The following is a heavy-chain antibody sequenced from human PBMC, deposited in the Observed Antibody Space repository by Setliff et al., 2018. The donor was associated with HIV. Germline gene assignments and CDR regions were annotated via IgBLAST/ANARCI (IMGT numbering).Heavy chain of an antibody. CDR2: IVPIPIFGTT. D-gene: IGHD3-16*01. J-gene: IGHJ6*03. CDR3: AASTEMVTFGYSYYYMDV. Sequence: GASVKVSCKASGGTFSSYGISWVRQAPGQGLEWMGGIVPIPIFGTTKYAQRFQGRVTITADESTSTAYMELSSLRSEDTAVYYCAASTEMVTFGYSYYYMDVWGKGTTVTVSS. V-gene: IGHV1-69*13. CDR1: GGTFSSYG.